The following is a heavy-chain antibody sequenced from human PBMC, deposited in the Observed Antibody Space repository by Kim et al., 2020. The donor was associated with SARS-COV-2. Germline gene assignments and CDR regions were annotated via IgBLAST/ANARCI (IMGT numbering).Heavy chain of an antibody. CDR3: ARDSGGSYLR. CDR2: T. D-gene: IGHD1-26*01. J-gene: IGHJ4*02. Sequence: TNYNPPLKSRVTISVDTSKNQFSLKLSSLTAADTAVYYCARDSGGSYLRWGQGTLVTVSS. V-gene: IGHV4-59*01.